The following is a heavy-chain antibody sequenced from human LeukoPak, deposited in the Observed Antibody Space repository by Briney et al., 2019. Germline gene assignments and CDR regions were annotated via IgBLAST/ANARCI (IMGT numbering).Heavy chain of an antibody. CDR3: TTDLRWELQPVDY. J-gene: IGHJ4*02. CDR2: IRSNADGATA. Sequence: KPGGSLRLSCAASGFTFTNAWMSWVRQAPGKGLEWVGRIRSNADGATADYATPVKGRFTISRDDSKNTLYLQVNSLRTEDTAVYYCTTDLRWELQPVDYWGQGTLVTVSS. CDR1: GFTFTNAW. V-gene: IGHV3-15*01. D-gene: IGHD1-26*01.